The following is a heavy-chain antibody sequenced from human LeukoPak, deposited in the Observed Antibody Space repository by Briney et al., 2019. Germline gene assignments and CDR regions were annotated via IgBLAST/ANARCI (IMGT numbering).Heavy chain of an antibody. CDR1: GGTFSSYA. J-gene: IGHJ6*03. Sequence: GASVKVSCKASGGTFSSYAISWVRQAPGQGLEWMGGIIPIFGTANYAQKFQGRVTITTDESTSTAYMELSSLRSEDTAVYYCARDGQLPRTGPNYYYYMDVWGKGTAVTVSS. V-gene: IGHV1-69*05. CDR3: ARDGQLPRTGPNYYYYMDV. CDR2: IIPIFGTA. D-gene: IGHD6-6*01.